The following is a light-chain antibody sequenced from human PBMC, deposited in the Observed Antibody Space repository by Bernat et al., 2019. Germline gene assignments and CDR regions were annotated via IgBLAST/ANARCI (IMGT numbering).Light chain of an antibody. CDR1: QSVSSSY. Sequence: EIVLTQSPGTLSLSPGERASLSCRASQSVSSSYLAWYQQKPGQAPRLLIYGASIRATGIPDRFSGSGSGTDFTLTISRLEPEDFAVYYCQQYGSSLGITFGQGTRLEIK. CDR2: GAS. J-gene: IGKJ5*01. CDR3: QQYGSSLGIT. V-gene: IGKV3-20*01.